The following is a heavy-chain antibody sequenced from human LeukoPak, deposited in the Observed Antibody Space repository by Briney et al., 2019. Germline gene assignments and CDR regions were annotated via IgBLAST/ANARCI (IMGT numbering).Heavy chain of an antibody. CDR3: IRDGLLWFGGST. J-gene: IGHJ3*01. D-gene: IGHD3-10*01. V-gene: IGHV3-7*01. CDR1: GFTFSSNW. CDR2: IKQDGSEK. Sequence: GGSLRLSCAASGFTFSSNWMSWVRQAPGKGLEWVANIKQDGSEKYYVDSVKGRFTISRDNANNTLYLQMHSLRAEDTAVYYCIRDGLLWFGGSTWGQGTMVTVSS.